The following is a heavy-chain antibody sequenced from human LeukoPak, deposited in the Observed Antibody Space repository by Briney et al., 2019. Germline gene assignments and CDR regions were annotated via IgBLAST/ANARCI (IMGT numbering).Heavy chain of an antibody. CDR3: ARAGGKWLQLNPGYFDY. CDR2: ISSSSSYI. CDR1: RFTFSGYS. V-gene: IGHV3-21*01. J-gene: IGHJ4*02. D-gene: IGHD5-24*01. Sequence: GGSLRLSCAASRFTFSGYSINWVRQAPGKGLEWVSSISSSSSYIYYADSVKGRFTISRDNAKNSLYLQMNNLRAEDTAVYYCARAGGKWLQLNPGYFDYWGQGTLVTVSS.